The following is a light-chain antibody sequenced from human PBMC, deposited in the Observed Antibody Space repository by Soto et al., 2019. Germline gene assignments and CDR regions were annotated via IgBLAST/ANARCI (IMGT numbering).Light chain of an antibody. V-gene: IGKV3-15*01. CDR3: RHLNSCPPIT. Sequence: EILTTLSLASLSVSPGERATLSCRASQSVSSNLAWYQQKPGQAPRLLIYGASNRATGSPDRFSGSGSGTEFTLTISSLQPEDFATYYCRHLNSCPPITFGQGTRLDIK. CDR1: QSVSSN. CDR2: GAS. J-gene: IGKJ5*01.